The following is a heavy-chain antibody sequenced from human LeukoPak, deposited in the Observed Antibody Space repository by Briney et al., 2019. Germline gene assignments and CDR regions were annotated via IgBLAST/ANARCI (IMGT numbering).Heavy chain of an antibody. CDR2: ISYDGSNK. V-gene: IGHV3-30-3*01. CDR3: ARDPRLSITPLSYFDY. CDR1: GFTFSSYA. D-gene: IGHD3-10*01. Sequence: GGSLRLSCAASGFTFSSYAMHWVRQAPGKGLEWVAVISYDGSNKYYADSVKGRFTISRDNSKNTLYLQMNSLRAEDTAMYYCARDPRLSITPLSYFDYWGQGTLVTVSS. J-gene: IGHJ4*02.